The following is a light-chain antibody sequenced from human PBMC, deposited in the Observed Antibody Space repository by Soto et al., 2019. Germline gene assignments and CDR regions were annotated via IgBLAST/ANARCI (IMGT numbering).Light chain of an antibody. CDR3: SSYTTSRTVV. V-gene: IGLV2-14*03. CDR1: SSDIGAYHY. CDR2: DVS. J-gene: IGLJ2*01. Sequence: QSALTKPASVSGFPGQSITISCTGTSSDIGAYHYVSWYQRHPGKAPNLMIYDVSNRPSGISDRFSGSKSGNTASLTISGLQVEDEGDYYCSSYTTSRTVVLGGGTKLTVL.